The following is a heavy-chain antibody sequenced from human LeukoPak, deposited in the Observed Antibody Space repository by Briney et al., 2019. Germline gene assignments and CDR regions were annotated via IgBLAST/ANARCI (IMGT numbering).Heavy chain of an antibody. J-gene: IGHJ4*02. CDR1: GGPISSYY. Sequence: SETLSLTCTVSGGPISSYYWSWIRQPAGKGLQWIGRIYSSGSTNYNPSLKSRVTMSVDTSKNQFSLKLSSVTAADTAVYYCARDVRRKEAFDYWGQGTLVTVSS. V-gene: IGHV4-4*07. CDR3: ARDVRRKEAFDY. CDR2: IYSSGST.